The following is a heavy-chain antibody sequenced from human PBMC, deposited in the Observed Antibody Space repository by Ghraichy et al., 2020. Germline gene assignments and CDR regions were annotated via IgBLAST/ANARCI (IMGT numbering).Heavy chain of an antibody. CDR2: ISYDGSNK. J-gene: IGHJ4*02. V-gene: IGHV3-30*18. Sequence: LSLTCAASGFTFSSYGMHWVRQAPGKGLEWVAVISYDGSNKYYADSVKGQFTISRDNSKNTLYLQMNSLRAEDTAVYYCAKGDTAMVLFGWGQGTLVTVSS. CDR3: AKGDTAMVLFG. D-gene: IGHD5-18*01. CDR1: GFTFSSYG.